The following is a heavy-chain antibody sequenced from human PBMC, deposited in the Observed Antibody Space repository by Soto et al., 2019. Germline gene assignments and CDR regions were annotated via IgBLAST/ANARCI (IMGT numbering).Heavy chain of an antibody. D-gene: IGHD3-3*01. Sequence: SETLSLTCTVSGASVNSDYYYWSWIRQPPGKGLEWIGYVYYSGSTNYNPSLKSRATISLDTYKNQFSLKMTSMTSADTAFYYCARGVFRFLQWFDPWGQGTLVTVSS. J-gene: IGHJ5*02. CDR2: VYYSGST. CDR3: ARGVFRFLQWFDP. CDR1: GASVNSDYYY. V-gene: IGHV4-61*01.